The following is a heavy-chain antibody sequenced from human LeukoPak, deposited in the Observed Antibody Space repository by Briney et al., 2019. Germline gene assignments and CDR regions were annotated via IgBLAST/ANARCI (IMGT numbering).Heavy chain of an antibody. Sequence: PGGSLRLSCVASGIIFSSYEMNWVRQAPGKGLEWVSYISSSGGTIYFADSVKGRFTLSRDNTKNSLYLQMNSLRVEDTAVYYCARMRTYYLDYWGQGTLVTVSS. J-gene: IGHJ4*02. D-gene: IGHD3-16*01. CDR3: ARMRTYYLDY. V-gene: IGHV3-48*03. CDR2: ISSSGGTI. CDR1: GIIFSSYE.